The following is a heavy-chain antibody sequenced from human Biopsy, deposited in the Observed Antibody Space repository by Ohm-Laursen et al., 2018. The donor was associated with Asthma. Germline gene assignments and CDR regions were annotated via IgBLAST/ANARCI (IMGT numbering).Heavy chain of an antibody. CDR2: LIPVLGTP. D-gene: IGHD5-12*01. CDR3: ARGYSGSDRIVYYYSGLEV. CDR1: GYTFTSYY. Sequence: ASVKVSCKASGYTFTSYYMHWVRQAPGHGLEWMGGLIPVLGTPDHAQMFEGRVTITADESTSTAYMELSSLSSEDTAVYYCARGYSGSDRIVYYYSGLEVWGQGTTVTVSS. V-gene: IGHV1-69*13. J-gene: IGHJ6*02.